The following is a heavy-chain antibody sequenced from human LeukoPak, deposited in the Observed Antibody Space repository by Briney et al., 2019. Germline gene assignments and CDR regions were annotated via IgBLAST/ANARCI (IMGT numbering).Heavy chain of an antibody. Sequence: SETLSLTCAVYSGSFSGYYWSWIRQPPGKGLEWIGEINHSGSTNYNPSLKSRVTISVDTSKNQFSLKLSSVTAADTAVYYCATLAPQDTYYYYYYMDVWGKGTTVTISS. CDR1: SGSFSGYY. CDR2: INHSGST. CDR3: ATLAPQDTYYYYYYMDV. V-gene: IGHV4-34*01. J-gene: IGHJ6*03.